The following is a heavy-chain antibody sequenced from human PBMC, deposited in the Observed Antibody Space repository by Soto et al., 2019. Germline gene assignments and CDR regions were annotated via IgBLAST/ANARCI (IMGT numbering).Heavy chain of an antibody. V-gene: IGHV3-15*07. CDR3: TTDSSSWLWVYYFDY. CDR2: IKSKTDGGTT. J-gene: IGHJ4*02. CDR1: GFTFSNAW. D-gene: IGHD6-13*01. Sequence: EVQLVESGGGLVKPGGSLRLSCAASGFTFSNAWMNWVRQAPGKGLEWVGRIKSKTDGGTTDYAAPVKGRFTISRDDSKNTLYLQMNSLKTVDTAVYYCTTDSSSWLWVYYFDYWGQGTLVTVSS.